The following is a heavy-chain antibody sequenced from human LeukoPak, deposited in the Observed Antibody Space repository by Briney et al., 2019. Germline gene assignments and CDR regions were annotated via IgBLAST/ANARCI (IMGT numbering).Heavy chain of an antibody. CDR2: INSDGSST. D-gene: IGHD3-3*01. CDR3: ARDGSYYDFWSGRSGPVWFDY. Sequence: GGSLRLSCAASGFTFSSYWMHWVRQAPGKGLVWVSPINSDGSSTSYADSVKGRFTISRDNAKNTLYLQMNSLRAEDTAVYYCARDGSYYDFWSGRSGPVWFDYWGQGTLVTVSS. CDR1: GFTFSSYW. J-gene: IGHJ4*02. V-gene: IGHV3-74*01.